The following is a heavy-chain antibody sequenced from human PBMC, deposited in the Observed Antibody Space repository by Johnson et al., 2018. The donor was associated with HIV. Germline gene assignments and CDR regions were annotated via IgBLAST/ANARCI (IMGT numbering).Heavy chain of an antibody. CDR2: VNQDGSEN. V-gene: IGHV3-7*02. CDR3: ARSGRGTLTTVPDAFDI. CDR1: GFTFNSYW. D-gene: IGHD4-17*01. Sequence: VQLVESGGGLVQPGGSLRLSCAASGFTFNSYWMSWVRQAPGKGLEWMANVNQDGSENYYVDSVKGRFTISRDNAKNSLYLQMNSLRAGDTAVYYCARSGRGTLTTVPDAFDIWGQGTMVTVSS. J-gene: IGHJ3*02.